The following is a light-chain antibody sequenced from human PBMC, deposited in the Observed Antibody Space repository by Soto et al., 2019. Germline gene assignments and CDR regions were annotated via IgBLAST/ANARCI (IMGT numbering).Light chain of an antibody. J-gene: IGKJ4*01. CDR2: ATS. Sequence: DVQMTQSPSSLSAFVGDRVTITCRASQGIAPYLAWFQQKPGKVPKLLIYATSILQSEVPSRFSGSGSGTDFTLTINSLQPEDAGTYYCQKYNSAPLTFGGGTKVEIK. CDR1: QGIAPY. V-gene: IGKV1-27*01. CDR3: QKYNSAPLT.